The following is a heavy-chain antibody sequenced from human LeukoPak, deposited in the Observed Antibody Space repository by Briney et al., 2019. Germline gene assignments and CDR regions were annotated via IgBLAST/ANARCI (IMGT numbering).Heavy chain of an antibody. CDR3: ARDGGSGYSYGIRNYYYYYMDV. J-gene: IGHJ6*03. CDR2: SNAGNGNT. D-gene: IGHD5-18*01. V-gene: IGHV1-3*02. CDR1: GYTFTSYA. Sequence: ASVKVSCKASGYTFTSYAMHWVRQAPGQRLEWMGWSNAGNGNTKYSQEFQGRVTITRDTSASTAYMELSSLRSGDMAVYYCARDGGSGYSYGIRNYYYYYMDVWGKGTTVTVSS.